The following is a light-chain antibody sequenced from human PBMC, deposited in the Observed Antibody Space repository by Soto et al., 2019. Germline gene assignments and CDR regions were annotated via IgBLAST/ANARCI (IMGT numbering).Light chain of an antibody. CDR2: AAT. J-gene: IGKJ4*01. CDR3: HQSAVSPLT. V-gene: IGKV3-20*01. Sequence: ETVLTQSPGTLSLSPGERATLFCRASQSVSSSHLAWYQQKPGQPPRPPSYAATSRAAGIPDRFTGSGSGTDFTLTISRLEPEDIAVYYCHQSAVSPLTFGGGTKVEIK. CDR1: QSVSSSH.